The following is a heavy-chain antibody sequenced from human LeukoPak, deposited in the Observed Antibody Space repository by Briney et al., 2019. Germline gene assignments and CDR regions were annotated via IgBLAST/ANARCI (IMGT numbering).Heavy chain of an antibody. Sequence: SETLSLTCTVSGGSISSSSYYWGWIRQPPGKGLEWIGEINHSGSTNYNPSLKSRVTISVDTSKNQFSLKLSSVTAADTAVYYCARGNGDWGQGTLVTVSS. CDR3: ARGNGD. J-gene: IGHJ4*02. D-gene: IGHD2-8*01. CDR2: INHSGST. V-gene: IGHV4-39*07. CDR1: GGSISSSSYY.